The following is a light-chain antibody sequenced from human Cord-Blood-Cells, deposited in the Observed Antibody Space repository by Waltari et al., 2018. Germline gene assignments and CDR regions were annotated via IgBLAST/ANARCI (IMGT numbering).Light chain of an antibody. V-gene: IGLV2-14*01. J-gene: IGLJ3*02. CDR2: DVS. Sequence: QSALTQPASVSGSPGQSITISCTGTRSDVGVYKYVSWYQQHHGKPPKLMIYDVSNRPSGVSKRFSGSKSGNTASLTISGLQAEDEADYYCSSYTSSSTWVFGGGTKLTVL. CDR3: SSYTSSSTWV. CDR1: RSDVGVYKY.